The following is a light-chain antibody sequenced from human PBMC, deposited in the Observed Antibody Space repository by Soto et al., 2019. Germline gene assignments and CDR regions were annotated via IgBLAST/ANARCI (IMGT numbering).Light chain of an antibody. J-gene: IGKJ4*01. Sequence: EIVLTQSPATLSLSPGERATLSCRASQSVSRYLAWYQQKPGQAPRLLIYDASNMAIGIPARFSGSGSGTDFTLTISSLEPEDFAVYYFQQRSNWPLTFGGGTKVEIK. CDR1: QSVSRY. V-gene: IGKV3-11*01. CDR3: QQRSNWPLT. CDR2: DAS.